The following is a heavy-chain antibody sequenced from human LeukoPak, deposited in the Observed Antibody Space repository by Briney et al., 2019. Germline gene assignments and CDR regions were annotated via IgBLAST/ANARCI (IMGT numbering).Heavy chain of an antibody. V-gene: IGHV1-18*01. D-gene: IGHD3-10*01. CDR2: ISAYNGNT. CDR1: GYTFTSYG. CDR3: ARAPFRGGSENQLDY. J-gene: IGHJ4*02. Sequence: VASVKVSCKASGYTFTSYGISWVRQAPGQGLEWMGWISAYNGNTNYAQKLQGRVTMTTDTSTSTAYMELRSLRSDDTAVYYCARAPFRGGSENQLDYWGQGTLVTASS.